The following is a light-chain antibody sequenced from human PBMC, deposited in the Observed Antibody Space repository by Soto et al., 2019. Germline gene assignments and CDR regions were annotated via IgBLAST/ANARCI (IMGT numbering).Light chain of an antibody. CDR1: QSVSSD. J-gene: IGKJ1*01. CDR3: QQYASSPRT. V-gene: IGKV3-20*01. CDR2: GAS. Sequence: EIVLTQSPATLSLSPGERATLSCRASQSVSSDLAWYQQKPGQAPRLLIYGASTRAIGIPARFSGSGSGTEFTLTISRLEPEDFAVYYCQQYASSPRTFGQGTKV.